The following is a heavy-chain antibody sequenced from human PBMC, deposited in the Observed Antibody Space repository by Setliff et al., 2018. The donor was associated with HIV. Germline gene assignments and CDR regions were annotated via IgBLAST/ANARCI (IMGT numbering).Heavy chain of an antibody. J-gene: IGHJ3*02. CDR2: IYPSGGT. Sequence: PSETLSLTCTFSGDSISSGNYYWSWIRQSASKGLEWIGRIYPSGGTIYNPSLRSRVTLSVDTSQNQFSLRLTSVTAADTAVYYCARVFPPIRGAPFGTPPGAFDIWGQGTMVTVSS. V-gene: IGHV4-61*02. D-gene: IGHD3-16*01. CDR1: GDSISSGNYY. CDR3: ARVFPPIRGAPFGTPPGAFDI.